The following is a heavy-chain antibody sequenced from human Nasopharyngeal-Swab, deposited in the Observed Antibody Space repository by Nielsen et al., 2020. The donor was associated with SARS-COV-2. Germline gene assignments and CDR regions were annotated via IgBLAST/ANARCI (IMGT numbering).Heavy chain of an antibody. CDR1: GFSLSTSKVG. V-gene: IGHV2-5*02. D-gene: IGHD6-19*01. CDR2: LYWDDDN. CDR3: VHSTGWRLDY. J-gene: IGHJ4*02. Sequence: SGPTLVKPPQTLTLTCTFSGFSLSTSKVGVSWVRQLPGKALEWFALLYWDDDNRYNPSLKSRITITKDTSKNHVVLTMTNLDPVDTATYFCVHSTGWRLDYWGQGTLVTVSS.